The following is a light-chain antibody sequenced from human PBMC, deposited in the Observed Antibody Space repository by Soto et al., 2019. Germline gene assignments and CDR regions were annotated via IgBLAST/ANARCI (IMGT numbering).Light chain of an antibody. V-gene: IGKV3-15*01. J-gene: IGKJ4*01. Sequence: DIILTQSPAIVSVSPGERATLSCRASRSVSTNLAWYQHKHGQAPRLLIYGASTRVTDIPPRFSGSGSGTEFTLTINYLKSEDFGVYYCQQYDKTVRPVTFGGGTKVEI. CDR2: GAS. CDR1: RSVSTN. CDR3: QQYDKTVRPVT.